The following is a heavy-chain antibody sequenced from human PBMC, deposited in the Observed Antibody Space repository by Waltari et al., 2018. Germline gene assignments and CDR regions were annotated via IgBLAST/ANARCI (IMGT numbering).Heavy chain of an antibody. D-gene: IGHD3-10*01. J-gene: IGHJ3*01. CDR2: IKQDGSEK. V-gene: IGHV3-7*03. Sequence: EVRLVESGGGLVQPGGSLRPSCVASGFTVTTNGMRWVRQAPGKGLEWVASIKQDGSEKMFVDSVKGRFTISRDNAENSLYLQMNSLRAEDTAVYYCSRNREDSGTFYRAYDVWGQGTLVTVAT. CDR3: SRNREDSGTFYRAYDV. CDR1: GFTVTTNG.